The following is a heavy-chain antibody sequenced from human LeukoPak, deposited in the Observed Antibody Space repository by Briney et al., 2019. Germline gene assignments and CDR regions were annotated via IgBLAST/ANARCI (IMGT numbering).Heavy chain of an antibody. J-gene: IGHJ4*02. V-gene: IGHV3-48*02. Sequence: GGSLRLSCAASGFTFTSYSMNWVRQAPGKGLEWVSYIRSSSSIISYADSVKGRFTISSDNAKNSLYLQMNSLRDEDTAVYYCARDDNWVFGSWGQGTLVTVSS. CDR2: IRSSSSII. CDR1: GFTFTSYS. D-gene: IGHD3-16*01. CDR3: ARDDNWVFGS.